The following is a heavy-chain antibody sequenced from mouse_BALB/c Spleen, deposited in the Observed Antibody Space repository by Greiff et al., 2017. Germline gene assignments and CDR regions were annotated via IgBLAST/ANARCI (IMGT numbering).Heavy chain of an antibody. CDR3: ARRYERYAMDY. CDR2: ISSGGSYT. Sequence: EVMLVESGGDLVKPGGSLKLSCAASGFTFSSYGMSWVRQTPDKRLEWVATISSGGSYTYYPDSVKGRFTISRDNAKNTLYLQMSSLKSEDTAMYYCARRYERYAMDYWGQGTSVTVSS. J-gene: IGHJ4*01. V-gene: IGHV5-6*02. CDR1: GFTFSSYG. D-gene: IGHD2-3*01.